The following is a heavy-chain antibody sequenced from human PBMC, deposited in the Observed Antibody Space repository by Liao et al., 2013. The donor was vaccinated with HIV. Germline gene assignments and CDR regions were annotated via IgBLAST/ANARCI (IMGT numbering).Heavy chain of an antibody. Sequence: QVQLQQWGAGLLKPSETLSLTCAVYGGSFSGYYWSWIRQPPGKGLEWIGEINHSGSTNYNPSLKSRVTISVDTSKNQFSLKLSSVTAADTAVYYCARDPLRYYGSGIQSYWGQGNPGSPVSS. CDR2: INHSGST. CDR3: ARDPLRYYGSGIQSY. CDR1: GGSFSGYY. J-gene: IGHJ4*02. V-gene: IGHV4-34*01. D-gene: IGHD3-10*01.